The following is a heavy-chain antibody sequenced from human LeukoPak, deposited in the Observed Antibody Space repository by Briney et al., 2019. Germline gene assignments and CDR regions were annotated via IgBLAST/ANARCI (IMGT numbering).Heavy chain of an antibody. J-gene: IGHJ4*01. CDR2: IRQDGSEK. V-gene: IGHV3-7*01. CDR1: GFTFTSYW. Sequence: GGSLRLSCADSGFTFTSYWMNWVRQAPGKGLEWVASIRQDGSEKSYVDSVKGRFTISRDNTKNSLYLQINSLRAEDTAVYYCARDGTAAGLYFDLWGQGTLVTVSS. D-gene: IGHD6-13*01. CDR3: ARDGTAAGLYFDL.